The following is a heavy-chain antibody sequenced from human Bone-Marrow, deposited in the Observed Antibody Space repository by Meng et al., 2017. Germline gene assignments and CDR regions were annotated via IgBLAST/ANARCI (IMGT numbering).Heavy chain of an antibody. CDR1: GFTFSSYG. Sequence: GESLKISCAASGFTFSSYGMNWVRQTPGKGLVWVSRINTDGTTTTYADSVKGRFTISRDNAKNTVYLQMNSLRAEDTAVYYCARDIDLTGIMNDFDIWGQGTMVTVSS. CDR2: INTDGTTT. J-gene: IGHJ3*02. CDR3: ARDIDLTGIMNDFDI. D-gene: IGHD7-27*01. V-gene: IGHV3-74*01.